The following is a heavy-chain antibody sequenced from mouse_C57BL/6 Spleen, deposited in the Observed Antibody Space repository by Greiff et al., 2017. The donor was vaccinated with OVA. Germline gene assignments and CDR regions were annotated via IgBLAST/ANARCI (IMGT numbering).Heavy chain of an antibody. CDR1: GFTFSSYG. CDR3: ARRAAQATGVDY. Sequence: VQLQQSGGDLVKPGGSLKLSCAASGFTFSSYGMSWVRQTPDKRLEWVATISSGGSYTYYPDSVKGRFTISRDNAKNTLYLQMSSLKSEDTAMYYCARRAAQATGVDYWGQGTTLTVSS. V-gene: IGHV5-6*01. CDR2: ISSGGSYT. D-gene: IGHD3-2*02. J-gene: IGHJ2*01.